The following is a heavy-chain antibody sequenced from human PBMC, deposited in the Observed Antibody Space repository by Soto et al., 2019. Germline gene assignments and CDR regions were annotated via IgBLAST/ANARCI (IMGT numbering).Heavy chain of an antibody. CDR3: VRGGIAGNWFDP. V-gene: IGHV4-31*03. J-gene: IGHJ5*02. Sequence: SETLSLTCTVSGGSISSGGYYWGWIRQHPGKGLEWIGYIFYSGSTYYNPSLKSRIIISADTSKNQFSLKLTSVTAADTAVYYCVRGGIAGNWFDPWGQGTLVTVSS. CDR1: GGSISSGGYY. D-gene: IGHD6-13*01. CDR2: IFYSGST.